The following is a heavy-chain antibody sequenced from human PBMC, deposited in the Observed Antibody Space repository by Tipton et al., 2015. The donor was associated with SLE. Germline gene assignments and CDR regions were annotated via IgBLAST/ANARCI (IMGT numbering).Heavy chain of an antibody. CDR1: GFTFSSYS. Sequence: SLRLSCAASGFTFSSYSMNWVRQAPGKGLEWVGRIKSKTNGGTTDYAAPVKGRFTISRDDSKNTLYLQMNSLKTEDTAVYYCTTVYARYDAFDIWGQGTMVTVSS. CDR2: IKSKTNGGTT. V-gene: IGHV3-15*01. CDR3: TTVYARYDAFDI. J-gene: IGHJ3*02. D-gene: IGHD3-16*01.